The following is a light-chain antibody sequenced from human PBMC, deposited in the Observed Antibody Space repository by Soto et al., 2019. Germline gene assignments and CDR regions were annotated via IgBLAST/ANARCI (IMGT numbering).Light chain of an antibody. CDR3: HQYASSPQT. CDR1: QSFAKNY. V-gene: IGKV3-20*01. J-gene: IGKJ1*01. CDR2: DAS. Sequence: EIVLTQPPGTLSFSPGERATLSCRASQSFAKNYLAWYQQEPGQAPRLLIYDASKRATGIPDRFSGSGSGTDFTLTISRLEPEDFAVYYCHQYASSPQTFGQGTKVEIK.